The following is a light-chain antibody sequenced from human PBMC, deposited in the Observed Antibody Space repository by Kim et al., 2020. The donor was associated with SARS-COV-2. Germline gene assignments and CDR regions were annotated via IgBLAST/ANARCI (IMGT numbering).Light chain of an antibody. CDR2: GKN. CDR1: SLRSYY. V-gene: IGLV3-19*01. J-gene: IGLJ2*01. Sequence: SSELTQDPAVSVALGQTVRITCQGDSLRSYYASWYQQKPGQAPVLVIFGKNNRPPGIPDRFSGSSSGNTASLTITGAQAEDEADYYCNSRDSSGNFVVFG. CDR3: NSRDSSGNFVV.